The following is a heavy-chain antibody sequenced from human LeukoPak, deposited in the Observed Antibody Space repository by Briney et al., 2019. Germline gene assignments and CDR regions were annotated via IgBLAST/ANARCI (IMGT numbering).Heavy chain of an antibody. CDR3: ARDGYSYGPYNWFDP. Sequence: PSQTLSLTCTVSGGSISSGGYYWSWIRQQPGKGLEWIGYIYYSGSTYYNPSLKSRVTISVDTSKNQFSLKLSSVTAADTAVYYCARDGYSYGPYNWFDPWGQGTLVTVSS. J-gene: IGHJ5*02. CDR2: IYYSGST. V-gene: IGHV4-31*03. D-gene: IGHD5-18*01. CDR1: GGSISSGGYY.